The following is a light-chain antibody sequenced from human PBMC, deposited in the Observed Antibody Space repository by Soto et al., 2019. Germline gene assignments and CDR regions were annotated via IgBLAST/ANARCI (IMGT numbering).Light chain of an antibody. CDR2: DAS. CDR1: ESVSKW. Sequence: DIQMTQSPSFLSASVRDKVTITCRATESVSKWLAWYQEKPGNPPRPLIYDASTLESGVPSRFSGSGSGTEFTLTISSLQADDFAIYYCQQYNSYSWTFGQGTKVDIK. CDR3: QQYNSYSWT. J-gene: IGKJ1*01. V-gene: IGKV1-5*01.